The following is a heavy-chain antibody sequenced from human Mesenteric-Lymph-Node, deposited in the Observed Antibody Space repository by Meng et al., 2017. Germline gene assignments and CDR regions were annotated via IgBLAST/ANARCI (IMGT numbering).Heavy chain of an antibody. CDR1: GGTFSSYT. CDR2: IIPILGIA. CDR3: ARGSITMVRGLDY. Sequence: SVKVSCKASGGTFSSYTISWVRQAPGQGLEWMGRIIPILGIANYAQKFQGRVTITADKSTSTAYMELSSLRSEDTAVYYCARGSITMVRGLDYWGQGTLVTVSS. D-gene: IGHD3-10*01. V-gene: IGHV1-69*02. J-gene: IGHJ4*02.